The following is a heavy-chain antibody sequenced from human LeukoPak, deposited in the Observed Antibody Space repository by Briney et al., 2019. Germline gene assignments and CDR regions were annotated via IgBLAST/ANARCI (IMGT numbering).Heavy chain of an antibody. V-gene: IGHV3-15*01. J-gene: IGHJ3*02. CDR1: GFTFSNAW. CDR2: IKSKTDGGTT. D-gene: IGHD4-17*01. CDR3: TTDPPPGDREVYDAFDI. Sequence: GESLRLSCAASGFTFSNAWMSWVRQAPGKGLEWVGRIKSKTDGGTTDYAAPVKGRFTISRDDTKNTLYLQMNSLKTEDTAVYYCTTDPPPGDREVYDAFDIWGQGTMVTVSS.